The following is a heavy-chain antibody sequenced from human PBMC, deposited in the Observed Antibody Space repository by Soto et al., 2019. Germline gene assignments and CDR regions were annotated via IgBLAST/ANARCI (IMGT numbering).Heavy chain of an antibody. V-gene: IGHV3-21*01. J-gene: IGHJ4*02. CDR1: GFTFSSYS. D-gene: IGHD3-3*01. Sequence: PGGSLRLSCAASGFTFSSYSMSWVRQAPGKGLEWVSSISSSSSYIYYADSVKGRFTISRDSAKNSLYLQMNSLRAEDTAVYYCARDWTIFGVVDGLPDYWGQGTLVTVPS. CDR2: ISSSSSYI. CDR3: ARDWTIFGVVDGLPDY.